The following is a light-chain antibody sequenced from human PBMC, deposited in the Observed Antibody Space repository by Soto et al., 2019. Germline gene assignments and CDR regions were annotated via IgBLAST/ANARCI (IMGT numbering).Light chain of an antibody. V-gene: IGKV3-20*01. Sequence: EVVLTQSPGTLSLSPGERVTLSCRASQSVASSYLAWYQQKPGRAPRLLFYSASSRATGIPDRFNGSGSGTDFTLTITRLEHEDFAVYYCQQYVTASPRTFGQGTKMEIK. J-gene: IGKJ1*01. CDR2: SAS. CDR3: QQYVTASPRT. CDR1: QSVASSY.